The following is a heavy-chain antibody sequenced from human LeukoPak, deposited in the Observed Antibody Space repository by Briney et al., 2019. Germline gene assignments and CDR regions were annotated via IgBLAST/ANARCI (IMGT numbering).Heavy chain of an antibody. CDR1: GGSISSSSYY. CDR2: IYYSGST. Sequence: SETLSLTCTVSGGSISSSSYYWGWIRQPPGKGVEWIGSIYYSGSTYYNPPLKSRVTISVDTPKNQFSLTLRSVTAADTAVYYCARLSASRDGYNRVCYFDYWGQGTLVTVSS. CDR3: ARLSASRDGYNRVCYFDY. V-gene: IGHV4-39*01. D-gene: IGHD5-24*01. J-gene: IGHJ4*02.